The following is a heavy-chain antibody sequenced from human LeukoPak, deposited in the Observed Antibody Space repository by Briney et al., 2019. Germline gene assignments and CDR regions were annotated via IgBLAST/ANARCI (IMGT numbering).Heavy chain of an antibody. J-gene: IGHJ6*03. CDR2: IYSGGIT. D-gene: IGHD3-10*01. Sequence: GGSLRLSCEVSGFTVSDNYMSWVRQAPGKGLEWVSVIYSGGITSYAESMKGRLTISRDNSKNTVYLQMNNLRVDDTAVYYSARVYGSGSSRGGYYYYMDVWGKGTTVTISS. V-gene: IGHV3-66*01. CDR3: ARVYGSGSSRGGYYYYMDV. CDR1: GFTVSDNY.